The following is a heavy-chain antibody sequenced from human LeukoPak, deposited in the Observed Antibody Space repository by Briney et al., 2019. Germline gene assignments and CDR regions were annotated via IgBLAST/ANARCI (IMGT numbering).Heavy chain of an antibody. V-gene: IGHV1-2*06. CDR1: GYTFTGYY. D-gene: IGHD6-6*01. CDR3: ARKGSLVFDY. J-gene: IGHJ4*02. Sequence: GASVKVSCKASGYTFTGYYMHWVRQAPGQGLEWMGRINPNSGGTNYAQKFQGRVTITRNTSISTAYMELSSLRSEDTAVYYCARKGSLVFDYWGQGTLVTVSS. CDR2: INPNSGGT.